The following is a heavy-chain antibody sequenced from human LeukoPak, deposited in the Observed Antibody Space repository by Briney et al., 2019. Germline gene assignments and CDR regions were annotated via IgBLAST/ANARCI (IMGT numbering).Heavy chain of an antibody. V-gene: IGHV3-30*02. J-gene: IGHJ4*02. D-gene: IGHD3-10*01. CDR2: IRYDGSNK. Sequence: GGSLRLSCAASGFTFSSYGMHWVRQAPGKGLEWVAFIRYDGSNKYYADSVKGRFTISRDNSKNTLYLQMNSLRAEDTAVYYCATGFGELFQRGFDYWGQGNLVTVSS. CDR3: ATGFGELFQRGFDY. CDR1: GFTFSSYG.